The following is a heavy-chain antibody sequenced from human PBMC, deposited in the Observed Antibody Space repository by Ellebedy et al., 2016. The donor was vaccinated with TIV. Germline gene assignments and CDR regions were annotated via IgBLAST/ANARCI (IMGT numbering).Heavy chain of an antibody. D-gene: IGHD7-27*01. CDR2: IYSGGST. CDR3: ATFNWGSDYFED. CDR1: GITFSGYD. J-gene: IGHJ4*02. Sequence: GESLKISCAASGITFSGYDMHWVRQPPGKGLEWVSLIYSGGSTYYADPVKARFTISRDKSTNTLHLQMDNLSAEDTAVYYCATFNWGSDYFEDWGQGTLVTVSS. V-gene: IGHV3-53*01.